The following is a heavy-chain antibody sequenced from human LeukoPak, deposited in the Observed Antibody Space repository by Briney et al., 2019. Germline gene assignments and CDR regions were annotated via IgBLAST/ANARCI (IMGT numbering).Heavy chain of an antibody. CDR3: ARVEAGPAAQMGLYYYYMDV. CDR2: IIPIFGTA. CDR1: GGTFSSYA. D-gene: IGHD2-2*01. J-gene: IGHJ6*03. Sequence: SVKVSCKASGGTFSSYAISWVRQAPGQGLEWMGGIIPIFGTANYAQKFQGRVTITADESTSTAYMELSSLRSEDTAVYYCARVEAGPAAQMGLYYYYMDVWGKGTTVTVSS. V-gene: IGHV1-69*01.